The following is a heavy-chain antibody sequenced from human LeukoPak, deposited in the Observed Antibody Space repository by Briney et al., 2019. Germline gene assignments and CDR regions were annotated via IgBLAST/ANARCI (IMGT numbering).Heavy chain of an antibody. J-gene: IGHJ3*02. D-gene: IGHD3-10*01. V-gene: IGHV1-18*01. Sequence: WASVKVSCKASGYTFTSYGISWVRQAPGQGLEWMGWISAYNGNTNYAQKLQGRVTITRDTSASTAYMELSSLRSEDTAVYYCARGITMVRGVMIHDAFDIWGQGTMVTVSS. CDR1: GYTFTSYG. CDR2: ISAYNGNT. CDR3: ARGITMVRGVMIHDAFDI.